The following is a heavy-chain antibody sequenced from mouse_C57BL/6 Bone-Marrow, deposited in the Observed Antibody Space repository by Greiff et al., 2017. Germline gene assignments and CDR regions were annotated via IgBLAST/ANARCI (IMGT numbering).Heavy chain of an antibody. J-gene: IGHJ3*01. V-gene: IGHV5-4*01. CDR2: ISDGGSYT. CDR1: GFTFSSYA. Sequence: EVKLVESGGGLVKPGGSLKLSCAASGFTFSSYAMSWVRQTPEKRLEWVATISDGGSYTYYPDNVKGRFTISRDNAKNNLYLQMGHLKSEDTAMYYCARDPVDGYYWFAYWGQGTLVTVSA. D-gene: IGHD2-3*01. CDR3: ARDPVDGYYWFAY.